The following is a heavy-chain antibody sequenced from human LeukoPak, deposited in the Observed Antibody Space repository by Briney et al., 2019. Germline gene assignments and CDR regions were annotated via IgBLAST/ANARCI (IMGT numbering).Heavy chain of an antibody. Sequence: GGSLRLSCAASGFTFSSYWMHWVRQAPGKGLVWVSRIKSDGSDTTYADSVKGRFTISRDNAKNSLYLQMNSLRAEDTAVYYCARESGSGYRRRAFDIWGQGTMVTVSS. J-gene: IGHJ3*02. D-gene: IGHD3-3*01. CDR1: GFTFSSYW. CDR2: IKSDGSDT. V-gene: IGHV3-74*03. CDR3: ARESGSGYRRRAFDI.